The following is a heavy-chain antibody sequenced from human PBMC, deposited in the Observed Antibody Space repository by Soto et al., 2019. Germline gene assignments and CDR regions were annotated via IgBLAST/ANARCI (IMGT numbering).Heavy chain of an antibody. CDR3: AKGRHYDFWSGSLTSFDY. CDR2: ISGSGGST. Sequence: PGGSLRLSCAASGFTFSSYAMSWVRQAPGKGLEWVSAISGSGGSTYYADSAKGRFTISRDNSKNTLYLQMNSLRAEDTAVYYCAKGRHYDFWSGSLTSFDYWGQGTLVTVSS. CDR1: GFTFSSYA. V-gene: IGHV3-23*01. J-gene: IGHJ4*02. D-gene: IGHD3-3*01.